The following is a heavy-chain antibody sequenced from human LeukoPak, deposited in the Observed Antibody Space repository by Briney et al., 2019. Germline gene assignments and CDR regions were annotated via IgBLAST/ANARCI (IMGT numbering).Heavy chain of an antibody. J-gene: IGHJ4*02. CDR2: INSDGTVI. V-gene: IGHV3-74*01. CDR3: VRDIVGSFGY. CDR1: GFTFRDYY. Sequence: GSLRLSCAASGFTFRDYYMYWIRQVPGKEPVWVARINSDGTVISHADSVKGRFTISRDNAKNMVYLQMSSLRAEDTAVYYCVRDIVGSFGYWGQGTAVSVSS. D-gene: IGHD1-26*01.